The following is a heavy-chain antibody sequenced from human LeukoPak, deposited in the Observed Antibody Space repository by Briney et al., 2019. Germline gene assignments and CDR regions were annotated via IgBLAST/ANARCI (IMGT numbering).Heavy chain of an antibody. J-gene: IGHJ4*02. CDR3: ARDQFQYYFDY. CDR1: GFTFSSCS. CDR2: ISSSSSYI. V-gene: IGHV3-21*01. Sequence: SGGSLRLSCAAPGFTFSSCSMNWVRQAPGKELEWVSSISSSSSYIYYADSVKGRFTISRDNAKNSLYLQMNSLRAEDTAVYYCARDQFQYYFDYWGQGTLVTVSS.